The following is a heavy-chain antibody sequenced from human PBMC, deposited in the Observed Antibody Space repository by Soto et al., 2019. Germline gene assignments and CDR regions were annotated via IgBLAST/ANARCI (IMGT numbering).Heavy chain of an antibody. J-gene: IGHJ4*02. CDR3: ARTLDYYDSSGYYVFDY. D-gene: IGHD3-22*01. CDR2: IWYDGSNK. Sequence: GGSLRLSCAASGFTFSSYGMHWVRQAPGKGLEWVAVIWYDGSNKYYADSVKGRFTISRDNSKNTLYLQMNSLRAEDTAVYYCARTLDYYDSSGYYVFDYWGQGTLVTVSS. CDR1: GFTFSSYG. V-gene: IGHV3-33*01.